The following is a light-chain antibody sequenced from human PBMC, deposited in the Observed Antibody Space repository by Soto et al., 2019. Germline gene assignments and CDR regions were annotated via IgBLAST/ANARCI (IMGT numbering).Light chain of an antibody. CDR2: DTS. J-gene: IGKJ5*01. Sequence: VVLTQSPATVCASXGERVTLSCRARQSITSFVSWYPQKPGQVPRVXXYDTSNRAHGIPPRFSGSGSATDFTPRISSLAPEDFAVYYCQHRSNWPPAFGQGTRLEI. CDR1: QSITSF. V-gene: IGKV3-11*01. CDR3: QHRSNWPPA.